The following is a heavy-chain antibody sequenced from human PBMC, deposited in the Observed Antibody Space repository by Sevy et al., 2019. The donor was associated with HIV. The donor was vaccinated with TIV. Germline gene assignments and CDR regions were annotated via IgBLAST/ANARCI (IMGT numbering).Heavy chain of an antibody. CDR2: ISYDGSNK. CDR1: GFTFSSYG. CDR3: AKEFPEKEMATTDGSYYGMDV. Sequence: GGSLRLSCAASGFTFSSYGMHWVRQAPGKGLEWVAVISYDGSNKYYADSVKGRFTISRDNSKNTLYLQMNSLRAEDTAVYYCAKEFPEKEMATTDGSYYGMDVWGQGTTVTVSS. D-gene: IGHD5-12*01. J-gene: IGHJ6*02. V-gene: IGHV3-30*18.